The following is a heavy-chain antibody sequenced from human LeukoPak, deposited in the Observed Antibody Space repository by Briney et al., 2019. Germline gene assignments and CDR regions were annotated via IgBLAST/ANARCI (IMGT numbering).Heavy chain of an antibody. Sequence: GSVKVSCKASGYTFTGYYMHCVRQAPGQGLEWMGWINPNSGGTNYAQKFQGRVTMTRDTSISTAYMELSRLRSDDTAVYYCASLDYGHDPFDYWGQGTLVTVSS. V-gene: IGHV1-2*02. D-gene: IGHD4-17*01. CDR1: GYTFTGYY. CDR2: INPNSGGT. CDR3: ASLDYGHDPFDY. J-gene: IGHJ4*02.